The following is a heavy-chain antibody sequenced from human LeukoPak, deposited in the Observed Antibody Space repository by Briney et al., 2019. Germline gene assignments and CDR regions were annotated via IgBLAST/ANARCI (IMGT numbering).Heavy chain of an antibody. Sequence: PSETLSLTCAVYGGSFSGYYWSWIRQPPGKGLEWIGEINHSGSTSYNPSLKSRVTISVDTSKNQFSLKLSSVTAADTAVYYCARLRRSVRGVIIIDYWGQGTLVTVSS. CDR3: ARLRRSVRGVIIIDY. J-gene: IGHJ4*02. V-gene: IGHV4-34*01. CDR1: GGSFSGYY. CDR2: INHSGST. D-gene: IGHD3-10*01.